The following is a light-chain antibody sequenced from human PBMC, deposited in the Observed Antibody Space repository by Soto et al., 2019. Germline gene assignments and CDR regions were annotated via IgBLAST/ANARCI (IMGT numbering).Light chain of an antibody. Sequence: SPGTLSLSPGERATLSCRASQSVSSSYLAWYQQKPGQAPRLLIYGASSRATGIPDRFSGSGSGTDFTLTISRLEPEDFAVYYCQQYGRSLPFGQGTRLEIK. J-gene: IGKJ5*01. CDR3: QQYGRSLP. V-gene: IGKV3-20*01. CDR1: QSVSSSY. CDR2: GAS.